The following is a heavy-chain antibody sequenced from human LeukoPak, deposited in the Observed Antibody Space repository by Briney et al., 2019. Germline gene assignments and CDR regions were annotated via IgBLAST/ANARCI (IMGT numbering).Heavy chain of an antibody. CDR3: ARDVGIAVAGIYYYYGMDV. J-gene: IGHJ6*02. CDR2: IKQDGSEK. D-gene: IGHD6-19*01. CDR1: GFTFSSYW. Sequence: GGSLRLSCAASGFTFSSYWMSWVRQAPGKGLEWVANIKQDGSEKYYVDSVKGRFTISRDNAKNSLYLQMNSLRAEDTAVYYCARDVGIAVAGIYYYYGMDVWGQGTTVTVSS. V-gene: IGHV3-7*01.